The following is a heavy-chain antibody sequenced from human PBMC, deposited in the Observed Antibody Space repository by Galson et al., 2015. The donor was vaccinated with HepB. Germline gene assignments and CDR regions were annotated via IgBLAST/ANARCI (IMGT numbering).Heavy chain of an antibody. CDR2: FDPEDGET. Sequence: SVKVSCKVSGYTLTELSMHWVRQAPGKGLEWMGGFDPEDGETIYAQKFQGRVTMTEDTSTDTAYMELSSLRSEDTAVYYCATGMDIVATRYFDYWGQGTLVTVSS. CDR3: ATGMDIVATRYFDY. J-gene: IGHJ4*02. V-gene: IGHV1-24*01. CDR1: GYTLTELS. D-gene: IGHD5-12*01.